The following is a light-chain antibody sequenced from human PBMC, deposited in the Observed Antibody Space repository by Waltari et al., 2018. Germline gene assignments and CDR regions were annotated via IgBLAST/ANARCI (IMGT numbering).Light chain of an antibody. J-gene: IGKJ4*01. CDR2: DAS. CDR1: QSVSTS. CDR3: QHRANWPLT. V-gene: IGKV3-11*01. Sequence: IVLTQSPGTLSLSPGERATLSCRASQSVSTSLAWYQQKPGQAPRLLIYDASNRATGIPARFIGSGSGTDFTLTISSLEPEDFAVYYCQHRANWPLTFGGGTKVEIK.